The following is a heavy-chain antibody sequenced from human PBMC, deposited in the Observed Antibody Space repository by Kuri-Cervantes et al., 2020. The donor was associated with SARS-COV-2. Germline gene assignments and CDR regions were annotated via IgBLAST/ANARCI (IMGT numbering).Heavy chain of an antibody. V-gene: IGHV3-53*01. CDR1: GFTVSSNY. J-gene: IGHJ4*02. CDR2: IYSGVST. D-gene: IGHD6-6*01. Sequence: GESLKISCAASGFTVSSNYMSWVRQAPGKGLEWVSVIYSGVSTYYADSVKGRFTISRDNSKNTLYLQMNSLRAEDTAVYYCARVMSTSSIAARPRPYYFEYWGQGTLVTVSS. CDR3: ARVMSTSSIAARPRPYYFEY.